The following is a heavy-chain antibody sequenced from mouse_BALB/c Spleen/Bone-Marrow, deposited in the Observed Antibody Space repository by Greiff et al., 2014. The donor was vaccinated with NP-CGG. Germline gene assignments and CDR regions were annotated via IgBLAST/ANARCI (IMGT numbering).Heavy chain of an antibody. CDR1: GFTFSSFG. CDR3: ARSGSSSGYFDY. Sequence: EVHLVESGGDLVQPGGSRKLSCAASGFTFSSFGMHWVRQAPEKGLEWVAYISSGSSTIYYADTVMGRFTISRDNPKNTLFLQMTSLRSEDTAMYYCARSGSSSGYFDYWGQGTTLTVSS. V-gene: IGHV5-17*02. CDR2: ISSGSSTI. J-gene: IGHJ2*01. D-gene: IGHD1-1*01.